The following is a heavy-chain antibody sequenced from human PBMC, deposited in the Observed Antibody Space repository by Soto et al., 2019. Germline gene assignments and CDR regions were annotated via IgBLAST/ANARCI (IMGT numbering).Heavy chain of an antibody. J-gene: IGHJ3*02. CDR3: AREGYTFGPGEVRGALDI. D-gene: IGHD1-1*01. CDR1: GGTFGSNA. CDR2: IIPIFGTI. V-gene: IGHV1-69*15. Sequence: QVQLVQSGAEVRRPGSSVKVSCKASGGTFGSNAISWVRQAPGQGLEWMGNIIPIFGTINNAQKFQGRVTITADESTNTAYMELSSLRSEDTAVYYCAREGYTFGPGEVRGALDIWGQGTMVTVSS.